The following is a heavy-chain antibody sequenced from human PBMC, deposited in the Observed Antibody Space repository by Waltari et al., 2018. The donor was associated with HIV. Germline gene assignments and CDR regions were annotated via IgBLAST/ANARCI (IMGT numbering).Heavy chain of an antibody. CDR2: NQGDGTT. Sequence: EVQLVESGGGLIQPGESLRLSCAASGFSVISNSISWVRQAPGKGLEWVSLNQGDGTTNYADSVKGRFSTSRDEFKNIVYLQMNSLRVEDTAFYYCARLVSWFNPWGPGTLVTVSS. CDR3: ARLVSWFNP. CDR1: GFSVISNS. D-gene: IGHD1-26*01. J-gene: IGHJ5*02. V-gene: IGHV3-53*01.